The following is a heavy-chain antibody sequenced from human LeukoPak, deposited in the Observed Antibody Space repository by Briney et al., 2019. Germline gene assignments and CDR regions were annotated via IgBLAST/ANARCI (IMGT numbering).Heavy chain of an antibody. CDR3: ARDGGSSSWYAHWFDP. V-gene: IGHV1-69*13. D-gene: IGHD6-13*01. CDR2: IIPIFGTA. J-gene: IGHJ5*02. CDR1: GGTFSSYA. Sequence: ASVKVSCKASGGTFSSYAISWVRQAPGQGLEWMGGIIPIFGTANYAQKFQGRVTITADESTSTAYMELSSLRSEDTAVYYCARDGGSSSWYAHWFDPWGQGTLVTVSS.